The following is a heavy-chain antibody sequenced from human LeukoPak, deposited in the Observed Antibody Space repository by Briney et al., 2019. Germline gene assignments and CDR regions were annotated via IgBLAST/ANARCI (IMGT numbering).Heavy chain of an antibody. D-gene: IGHD1-1*01. V-gene: IGHV1-69*05. CDR3: ARNVNDTTGTSWGFDY. Sequence: SVKVSCKASGGTFSSYAISWVRQATGQGLEWMGGIIPIFGTANYAQKFQGRVTITTDESTSTAYMELSSLRSEDTAVYYCARNVNDTTGTSWGFDYWGQGTLVTVSS. CDR2: IIPIFGTA. CDR1: GGTFSSYA. J-gene: IGHJ4*02.